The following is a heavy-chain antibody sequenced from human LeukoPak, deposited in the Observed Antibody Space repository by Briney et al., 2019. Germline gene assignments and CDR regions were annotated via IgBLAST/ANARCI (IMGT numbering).Heavy chain of an antibody. J-gene: IGHJ4*02. CDR1: GYTFTSYG. V-gene: IGHV1-69*05. Sequence: SVRVSCKASGYTFTSYGITWVRQAPGQGLEWMGGIIPMFGTPNYAQKFQGRVTITTDDSTSTAYLELSSLRSEDTAVYYCARGRSGTKSGGSDYWGQGTLVTVSS. CDR2: IIPMFGTP. D-gene: IGHD3-10*02. CDR3: ARGRSGTKSGGSDY.